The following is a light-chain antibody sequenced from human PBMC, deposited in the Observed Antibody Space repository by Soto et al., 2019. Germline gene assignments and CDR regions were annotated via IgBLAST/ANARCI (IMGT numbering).Light chain of an antibody. Sequence: QSVLTQPPSVSGAPGQRVTISCTGRSSNIGAGYDVHWYQQLPGTAPKLLIYGNSNRPSGVPDRFSGSKSGTSASLAITGLQAEDDADYYCQSYDSSLSALFGGGTKPTVL. CDR3: QSYDSSLSAL. J-gene: IGLJ3*02. V-gene: IGLV1-40*01. CDR1: SSNIGAGYD. CDR2: GNS.